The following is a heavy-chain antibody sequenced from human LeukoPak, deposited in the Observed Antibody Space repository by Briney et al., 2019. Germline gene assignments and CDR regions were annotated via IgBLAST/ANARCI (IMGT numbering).Heavy chain of an antibody. D-gene: IGHD6-13*01. CDR2: INHSGST. CDR1: GGSFSGYY. J-gene: IGHJ2*01. Sequence: SETLSLTCAVYGGSFSGYYWSWIRQPPGKGLEWIGEINHSGSTSYNPSLKSRVTISVDTSKNQFSLKLSSVTAADTAVYYCAREGSSWYWGTATRGWYFDLWGRGTLVTVSS. V-gene: IGHV4-34*01. CDR3: AREGSSWYWGTATRGWYFDL.